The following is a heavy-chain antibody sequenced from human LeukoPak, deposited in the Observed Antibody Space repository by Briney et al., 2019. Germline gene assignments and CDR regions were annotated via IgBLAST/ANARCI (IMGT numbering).Heavy chain of an antibody. Sequence: PGGSLRLSCAASGFTVSSYWMSWVRQAPGKGLEWVANIKQDGSEQYYVDSVKGRFTIPRDNAKNSLYLQMNSLRAEDTAVYYCARRFSSSWFDYWGQGTLVTVSS. J-gene: IGHJ4*02. V-gene: IGHV3-7*01. D-gene: IGHD6-13*01. CDR1: GFTVSSYW. CDR2: IKQDGSEQ. CDR3: ARRFSSSWFDY.